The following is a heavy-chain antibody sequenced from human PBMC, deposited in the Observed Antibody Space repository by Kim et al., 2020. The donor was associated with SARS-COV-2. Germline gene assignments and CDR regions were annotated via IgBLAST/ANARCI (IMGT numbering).Heavy chain of an antibody. J-gene: IGHJ5*02. V-gene: IGHV3-20*01. CDR3: ARDLRKQQLVRGRWFDP. CDR1: GFTFDDYG. CDR2: INWNGGST. D-gene: IGHD6-13*01. Sequence: GGSLRLSCAASGFTFDDYGMSWVRQAPGKGLEWVSGINWNGGSTGYADSVKGRFTISRDNAKNSLYLQMNSLRAEDTALYHCARDLRKQQLVRGRWFDPWGQGTLVTVSS.